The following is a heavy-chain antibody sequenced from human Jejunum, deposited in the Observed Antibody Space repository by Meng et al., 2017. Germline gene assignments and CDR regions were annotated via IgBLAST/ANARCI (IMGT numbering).Heavy chain of an antibody. CDR1: GGSISNNNW. CDR3: ARDLLDPNIAATGWFDP. V-gene: IGHV4-4*02. Sequence: QVQRQESGPGLGKPSGTLSLTCAVSGGSISNNNWWSWVRQPPGKGLEWIGEISHTGRINYNPSLKSRVTMSLDKSKNQFSLDLTSVTGADTAVYYCARDLLDPNIAATGWFDPWGQGTLVTVSS. D-gene: IGHD2/OR15-2a*01. CDR2: ISHTGRI. J-gene: IGHJ5*02.